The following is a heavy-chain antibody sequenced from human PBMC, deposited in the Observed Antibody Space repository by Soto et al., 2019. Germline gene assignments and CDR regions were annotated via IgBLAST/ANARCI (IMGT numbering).Heavy chain of an antibody. CDR1: GGTFSSYA. D-gene: IGHD2-2*01. Sequence: SVKVSCKASGGTFSSYAISWVRQAPGQGLEWMGGIIPIFGTANYAQKFQGRVTITADESTSTAYMELSSLRSEDTAVYYCARSPRRSGYCSSTSCYEDYYYGMDVWGQGTTVTVSS. J-gene: IGHJ6*02. V-gene: IGHV1-69*13. CDR3: ARSPRRSGYCSSTSCYEDYYYGMDV. CDR2: IIPIFGTA.